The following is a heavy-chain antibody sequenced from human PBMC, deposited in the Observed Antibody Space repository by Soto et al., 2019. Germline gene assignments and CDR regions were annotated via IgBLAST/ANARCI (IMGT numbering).Heavy chain of an antibody. J-gene: IGHJ6*02. D-gene: IGHD6-13*01. Sequence: QVQLQESGPGLVKPSQTLSLTCTVSGGSISSGGYYWSWIRQHPEKGLEWIGYIYYSGSTYYNPSLKSRVTISVDTSKNQFSLKLSSVTAADAAVYYCARSRSSSWFLYYYYGMDVWGQGTTVTVSS. CDR3: ARSRSSSWFLYYYYGMDV. V-gene: IGHV4-31*03. CDR2: IYYSGST. CDR1: GGSISSGGYY.